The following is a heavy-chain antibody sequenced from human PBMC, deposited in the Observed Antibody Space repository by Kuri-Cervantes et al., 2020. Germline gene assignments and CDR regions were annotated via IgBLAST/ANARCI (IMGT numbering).Heavy chain of an antibody. CDR3: ARAHYDILIDQSLDIDY. D-gene: IGHD3-9*01. CDR1: GYTFTSYD. CDR2: MNPNSGNT. Sequence: ASVNVSCKASGYTFTSYDINWVRQATGQGLEWMGWMNPNSGNTGYAQKFQGGVTMTRNTSISTAYMELSSLRSEDTAVYYCARAHYDILIDQSLDIDYWGQGTLVTVSS. V-gene: IGHV1-8*01. J-gene: IGHJ4*02.